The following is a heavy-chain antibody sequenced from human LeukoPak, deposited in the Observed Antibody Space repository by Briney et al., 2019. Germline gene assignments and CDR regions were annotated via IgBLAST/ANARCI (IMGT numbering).Heavy chain of an antibody. D-gene: IGHD3-16*01. V-gene: IGHV3-13*01. CDR1: GFTLSSYD. Sequence: GGSLRLSCAASGFTLSSYDMHWVRQATGKGLEWVSAIGTAGDTYYPGSVKGRFTISRENAKNSLYLQMSNLRAEDTAVYFCAGGGGLDVWGQGATVTVSS. CDR2: IGTAGDT. CDR3: AGGGGLDV. J-gene: IGHJ6*02.